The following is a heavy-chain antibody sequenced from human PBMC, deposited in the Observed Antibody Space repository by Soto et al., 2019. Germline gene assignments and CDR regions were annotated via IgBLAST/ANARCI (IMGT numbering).Heavy chain of an antibody. CDR3: ARGSGSFYYYYYGMDV. D-gene: IGHD1-26*01. J-gene: IGHJ6*02. Sequence: SVKVSCKASGGSFSSYAISWVRQAPGQGLEWMGGIIPIFGTANYTQKFQGRVTITADESTSTAYMELSSLRSEDTAVYYCARGSGSFYYYYYGMDVWGQGTTVTVSS. CDR1: GGSFSSYA. CDR2: IIPIFGTA. V-gene: IGHV1-69*13.